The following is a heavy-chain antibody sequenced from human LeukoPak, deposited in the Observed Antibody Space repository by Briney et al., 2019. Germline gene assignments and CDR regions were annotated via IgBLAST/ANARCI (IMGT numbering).Heavy chain of an antibody. V-gene: IGHV3-9*01. J-gene: IGHJ3*02. Sequence: PGGSLRLSCAASGFTFDDYAMHWVRQAPGKGLEWVSGISWNSGSIGYADSVKGRFTISRDNAKNSLYLQMNSLRAEDTALYYCAKDTYSAGPYAFDIWGQGTMVTVSS. D-gene: IGHD6-13*01. CDR3: AKDTYSAGPYAFDI. CDR2: ISWNSGSI. CDR1: GFTFDDYA.